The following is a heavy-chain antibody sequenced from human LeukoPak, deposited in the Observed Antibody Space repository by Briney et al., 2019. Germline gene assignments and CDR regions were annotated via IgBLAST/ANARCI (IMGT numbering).Heavy chain of an antibody. CDR2: IKQDGSEK. Sequence: GGSLRLSCAASGFTFSDYWMSWVRQAPGKGLEFVANIKQDGSEKNYMDFVKGRFSISRDNAMNALYLQMNSLRAEDTAVYYCARDLRITFGGANFDDYWGKGTLVTAST. D-gene: IGHD3-16*01. CDR3: ARDLRITFGGANFDDY. CDR1: GFTFSDYW. J-gene: IGHJ4*02. V-gene: IGHV3-7*04.